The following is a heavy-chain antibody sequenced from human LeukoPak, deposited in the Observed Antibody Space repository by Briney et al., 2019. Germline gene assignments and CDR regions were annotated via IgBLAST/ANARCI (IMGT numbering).Heavy chain of an antibody. J-gene: IGHJ3*02. CDR3: AGGSSSPKGDAFDI. Sequence: PSGTLSLTCTVSGGSISSYYWSWIRQPAGKGLEWIGRIYTSGSTNYNPSLKSRVTMSVDTSKNQFSLKLSSVTAADTAVYYCAGGSSSPKGDAFDIWGQGTMVTVSS. D-gene: IGHD6-6*01. V-gene: IGHV4-4*07. CDR1: GGSISSYY. CDR2: IYTSGST.